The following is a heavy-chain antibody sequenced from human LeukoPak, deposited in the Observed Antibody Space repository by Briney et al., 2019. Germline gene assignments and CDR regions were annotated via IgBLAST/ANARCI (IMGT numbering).Heavy chain of an antibody. CDR2: ISWNSGSI. J-gene: IGHJ4*02. V-gene: IGHV3-9*01. CDR3: AKVAAAGHKGDYYFDY. Sequence: GGSLRLSRAASGFTFDDYAMHWVRQAPGKGLEWVSGISWNSGSIGYADSVKGRFTISRDNAKNSLYLQMNSLRAEDTALYYCAKVAAAGHKGDYYFDYWGQGTLVTVSS. CDR1: GFTFDDYA. D-gene: IGHD6-13*01.